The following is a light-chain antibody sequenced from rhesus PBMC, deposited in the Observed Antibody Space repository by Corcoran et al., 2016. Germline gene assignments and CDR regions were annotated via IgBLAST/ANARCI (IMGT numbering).Light chain of an antibody. J-gene: IGLJ1*01. CDR2: EVN. Sequence: QAALTQPRSVSASPGQSVPISCTGTSSDIGGYNYVSWYQHHPGTAPKLMIYEVNKQPSGVSDRFSVSKSANTASLTISGLQAEDEADYYCSSFAGNNNYIFGGRTRLTVL. V-gene: IGLV2-32*02. CDR3: SSFAGNNNYI. CDR1: SSDIGGYNY.